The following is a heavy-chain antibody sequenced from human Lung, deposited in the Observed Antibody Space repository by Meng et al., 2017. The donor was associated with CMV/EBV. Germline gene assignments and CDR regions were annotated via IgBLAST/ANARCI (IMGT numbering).Heavy chain of an antibody. V-gene: IGHV3-23*03. CDR3: AKASLSYYSDSSAYYFFDF. D-gene: IGHD3-22*01. CDR2: IYSGGGST. J-gene: IGHJ4*02. CDR1: GFTFSSYA. Sequence: GESXKISXEASGFTFSSYAMSWVRQAPGKGLEWVSVIYSGGGSTYYADSVKGRFAISRDNSKNTLNLQMNSLRAEDTAIYCCAKASLSYYSDSSAYYFFDFWGQGXLVTVSS.